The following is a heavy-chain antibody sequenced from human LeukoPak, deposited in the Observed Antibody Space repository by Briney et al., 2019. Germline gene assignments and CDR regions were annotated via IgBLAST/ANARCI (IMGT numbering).Heavy chain of an antibody. J-gene: IGHJ4*02. CDR3: ARDNSGSYGY. CDR2: IYTSGST. Sequence: SETLSLTCTVSGGSISSGSYYWSWIRQPAGKGLEWIGRIYTSGSTNYNPSLKSRVTISVDTSKNQFSLKLSSVTAADTAVYYCARDNSGSYGYWGQGTLVTVSS. CDR1: GGSISSGSYY. D-gene: IGHD1-26*01. V-gene: IGHV4-61*02.